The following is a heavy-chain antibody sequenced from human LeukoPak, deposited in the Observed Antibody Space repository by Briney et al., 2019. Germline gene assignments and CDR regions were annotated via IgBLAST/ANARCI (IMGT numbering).Heavy chain of an antibody. CDR1: GFTFSSYS. D-gene: IGHD2-2*01. CDR2: ISSSSSTI. V-gene: IGHV3-48*01. Sequence: GGSLRLSCAASGFTFSSYSMNWVRQAPGKGLEWVSYISSSSSTIYYTDSVKGRFTISRDNAKNSLYLQMNSLRAEDTAVYYCARWDKSFYCSSTSCPDYWGQGTLVTVSS. J-gene: IGHJ4*02. CDR3: ARWDKSFYCSSTSCPDY.